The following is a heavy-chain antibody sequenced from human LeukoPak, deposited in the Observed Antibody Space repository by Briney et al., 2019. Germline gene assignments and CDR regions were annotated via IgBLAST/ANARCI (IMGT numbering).Heavy chain of an antibody. V-gene: IGHV4-34*01. J-gene: IGHJ6*03. D-gene: IGHD4-23*01. Sequence: PSETLSLTCAVYGGSFSGYYWSWIRQPPGKGLEWIGSIYYSGSTYYNPSLKSRVTISVDTSKNQFSLKLSSVTAADTAVYYCARGGNSGFGYYYYYMDVWGKGTTVTVSS. CDR2: IYYSGST. CDR3: ARGGNSGFGYYYYYMDV. CDR1: GGSFSGYY.